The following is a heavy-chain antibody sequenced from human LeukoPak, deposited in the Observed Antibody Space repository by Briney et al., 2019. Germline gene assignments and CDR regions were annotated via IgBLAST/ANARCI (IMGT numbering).Heavy chain of an antibody. Sequence: PGGSLRLSCAASGFSFSDYDMHWVRQAPGKGLEWVAFIRYDGSSEYYGDSVKGRFTISRDNSKNTLYLQMSSLRPEDTAVYYCARERRYYFDYWGQGTLVTVSS. V-gene: IGHV3-30*02. CDR2: IRYDGSSE. CDR1: GFSFSDYD. J-gene: IGHJ4*02. CDR3: ARERRYYFDY.